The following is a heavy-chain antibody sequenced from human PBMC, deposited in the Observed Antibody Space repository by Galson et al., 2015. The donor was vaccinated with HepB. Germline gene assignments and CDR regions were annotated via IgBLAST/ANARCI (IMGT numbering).Heavy chain of an antibody. V-gene: IGHV3-21*06. J-gene: IGHJ5*02. CDR2: ISASGAYK. CDR1: GLAFSDYI. D-gene: IGHD2-2*01. CDR3: ARGRGRCGSMDCHKSWFDP. Sequence: SLRLSCAASGLAFSDYILNWVRQAPGQGLEWVSSISASGAYKRYADSVKGRFTISRDSAKNSMYLQMDSLRVEDTALYYCARGRGRCGSMDCHKSWFDPWGQGTLVIVSS.